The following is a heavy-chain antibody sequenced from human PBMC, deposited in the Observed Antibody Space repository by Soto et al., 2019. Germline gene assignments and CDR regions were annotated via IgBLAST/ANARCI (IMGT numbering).Heavy chain of an antibody. V-gene: IGHV4-4*02. J-gene: IGHJ4*02. CDR1: SGSISSSNW. CDR3: ARLYGSGSYSFDY. D-gene: IGHD3-10*01. CDR2: IYHSGST. Sequence: SETLSLTCAVSSGSISSSNWWSWVRQPPGKGLEWIGEIYHSGSTNYNPSLKSRVTISVDKSKNQFSLKLSSVTAAGTAVYYGARLYGSGSYSFDYWGQGTLVTVSS.